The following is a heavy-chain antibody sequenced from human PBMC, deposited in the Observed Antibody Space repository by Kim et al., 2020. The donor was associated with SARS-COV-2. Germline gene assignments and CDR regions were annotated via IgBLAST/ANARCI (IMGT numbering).Heavy chain of an antibody. Sequence: SGRTYYNPSIKSRVTISVDTSKNQFSRKLSSVTAADTAVYYCARSWDFDYWGQGTLVTVSS. CDR3: ARSWDFDY. D-gene: IGHD1-26*01. CDR2: SGRT. V-gene: IGHV4-39*01. J-gene: IGHJ4*02.